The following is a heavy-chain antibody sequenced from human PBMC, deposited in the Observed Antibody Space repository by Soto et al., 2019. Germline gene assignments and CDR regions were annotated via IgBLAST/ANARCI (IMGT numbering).Heavy chain of an antibody. J-gene: IGHJ5*02. D-gene: IGHD1-20*01. CDR3: AASNWNEVGWFDP. V-gene: IGHV1-58*01. Sequence: QMQLVQSGPEVKKPGTSVKVSCKASGFTFTSSAVQWVRQARGQRLEWIGWIVVGSGNTNYAQKFQERVTITRDVSASTAYMELSGRRSEDTAVYYCAASNWNEVGWFDPWGQGTLVTVSS. CDR1: GFTFTSSA. CDR2: IVVGSGNT.